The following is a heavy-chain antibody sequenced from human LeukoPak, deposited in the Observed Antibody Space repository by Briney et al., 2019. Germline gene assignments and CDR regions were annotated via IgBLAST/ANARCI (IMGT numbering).Heavy chain of an antibody. CDR1: GGSISSHY. Sequence: PSETLSLTCTVSGGSISSHYWSWIRQPPGKGLEWIGYIFYSGSTNYNPSLKSRVTISVDKSKNQFSLKLKSVTAADTAMYYCARAGAWQIDPWGQGTLVTVSS. J-gene: IGHJ5*02. CDR3: ARAGAWQIDP. D-gene: IGHD3-10*01. CDR2: IFYSGST. V-gene: IGHV4-59*11.